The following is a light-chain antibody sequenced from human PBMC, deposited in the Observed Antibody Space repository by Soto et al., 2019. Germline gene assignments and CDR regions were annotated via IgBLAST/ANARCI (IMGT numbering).Light chain of an antibody. CDR1: QSISSY. V-gene: IGKV1-39*01. Sequence: DIQMTQSPSSLSASVGDRVTITCRASQSISSYLNWYQQKPGKAPKLLIYAASSLQSGVPSRFSGSGSGTYFTLTISSLQPEDFATYYCQQSYSTPPYTFGHGTKLEIK. CDR2: AAS. J-gene: IGKJ2*01. CDR3: QQSYSTPPYT.